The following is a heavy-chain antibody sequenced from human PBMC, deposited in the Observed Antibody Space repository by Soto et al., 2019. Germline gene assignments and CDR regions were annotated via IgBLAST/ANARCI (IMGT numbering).Heavy chain of an antibody. Sequence: VASVKVSCKASGYTFTSYGISWVRQAPGQGLEWMGWISAYNGNTNYAQKLQGRVTMTTDTSTSTAYMELRSLRSDDTAVYYCARDGAGFFYDFWSGYYFGFDYWGQGTLVTVSS. V-gene: IGHV1-18*01. CDR3: ARDGAGFFYDFWSGYYFGFDY. D-gene: IGHD3-3*01. CDR1: GYTFTSYG. CDR2: ISAYNGNT. J-gene: IGHJ4*02.